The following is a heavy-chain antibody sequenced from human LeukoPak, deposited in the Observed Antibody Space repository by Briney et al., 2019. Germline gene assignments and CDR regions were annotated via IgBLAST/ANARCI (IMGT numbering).Heavy chain of an antibody. D-gene: IGHD1-7*01. J-gene: IGHJ3*02. V-gene: IGHV3-48*01. CDR3: ARDKVFNWNYVAFDT. CDR1: GFTFSTYS. CDR2: ISSSSSTI. Sequence: GGSLRLSCAASGFTFSTYSMNWVRQAPGKGLEWVSYISSSSSTIYYADSVKGRFTISRDNAQNSLYLQMNSLGAEDTAVYYCARDKVFNWNYVAFDTWGQGKMVTVSS.